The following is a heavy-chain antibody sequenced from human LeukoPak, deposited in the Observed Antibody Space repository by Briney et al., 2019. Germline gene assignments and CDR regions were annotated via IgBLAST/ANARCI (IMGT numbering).Heavy chain of an antibody. D-gene: IGHD2-2*01. CDR2: ISNDGSTT. J-gene: IGHJ4*02. Sequence: GGSLRLSCAASGFTFSGYWMHWVRQAPGKGLVWVSRISNDGSTTTYADSVRGRFTISRDNAKNTLYLQMNSLRAEDTAVYYCARDCGSTGCDYWGQGTLVTVSS. V-gene: IGHV3-74*01. CDR3: ARDCGSTGCDY. CDR1: GFTFSGYW.